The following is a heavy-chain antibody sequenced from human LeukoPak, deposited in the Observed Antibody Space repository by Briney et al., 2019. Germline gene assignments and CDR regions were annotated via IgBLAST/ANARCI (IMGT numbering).Heavy chain of an antibody. CDR1: GFTVSRNY. CDR2: IYSGGST. D-gene: IGHD6-13*01. J-gene: IGHJ4*02. Sequence: GESLRLSCAASGFTVSRNYMIWVRQAPGKGVEWVSVIYSGGSTYYADSVKGRFTISRDNSKSTLYLQMNSLRADDTAVYYCARVAAAGPFDYWGQGTLVTVSS. CDR3: ARVAAAGPFDY. V-gene: IGHV3-66*01.